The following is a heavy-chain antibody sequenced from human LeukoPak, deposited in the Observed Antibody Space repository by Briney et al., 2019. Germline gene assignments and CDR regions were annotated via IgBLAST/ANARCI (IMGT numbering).Heavy chain of an antibody. J-gene: IGHJ4*02. Sequence: GGSLRLSCAASGFTFSDYYMSWIRQAPGKGLEWVSYISSSGSTIYCADSVKGRFTISRDNAKNSLYLQMNSLRAEDTAVYYCARHNYYDSSGYVDYWGQGTLVTVSS. CDR1: GFTFSDYY. V-gene: IGHV3-11*01. CDR2: ISSSGSTI. CDR3: ARHNYYDSSGYVDY. D-gene: IGHD3-22*01.